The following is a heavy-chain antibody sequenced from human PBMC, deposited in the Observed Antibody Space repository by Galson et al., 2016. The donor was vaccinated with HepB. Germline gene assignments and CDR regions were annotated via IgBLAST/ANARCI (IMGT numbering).Heavy chain of an antibody. CDR2: ISRDSSTT. D-gene: IGHD6-13*01. V-gene: IGHV3-48*02. CDR3: ARTYSSTWLDAFDI. Sequence: SLRLPCAGSGFTFRSYSMNWVRQAPGKGLEWDSYISRDSSTTHYADSVKGRFTISRDNAQNSLYLQLNSLRDEDTAVYYCARTYSSTWLDAFDIWGQGTMVTVSS. CDR1: GFTFRSYS. J-gene: IGHJ3*02.